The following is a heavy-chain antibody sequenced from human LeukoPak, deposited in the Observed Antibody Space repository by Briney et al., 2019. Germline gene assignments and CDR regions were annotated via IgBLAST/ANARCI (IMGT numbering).Heavy chain of an antibody. CDR2: FDPEDGET. CDR3: ATDMDYYDSSGIRDY. Sequence: ASVKVSCKVSGYTLTELSMHWVRQAPGKGLEWMGGFDPEDGETIYAQKFQGRVTMTEDTSTDTAYMELSSLRSEDTAVYYCATDMDYYDSSGIRDYWGQGTLVTVSS. D-gene: IGHD3-22*01. V-gene: IGHV1-24*01. CDR1: GYTLTELS. J-gene: IGHJ4*02.